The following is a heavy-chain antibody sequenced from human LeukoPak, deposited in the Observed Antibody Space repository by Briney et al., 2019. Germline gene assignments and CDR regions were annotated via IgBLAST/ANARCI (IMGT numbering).Heavy chain of an antibody. V-gene: IGHV6-1*01. CDR2: TYYRSKWYN. CDR1: GDSVSSNSAA. CDR3: AREADSSGPPLYFDY. Sequence: SQTLSLTCAISGDSVSSNSAAWNWIRQSPSRGLEWLGRTYYRSKWYNDYAVSVKSRITINPDTSKHQFSLQLNSVTPEDTAVYYCAREADSSGPPLYFDYWGQGTLVTVSS. J-gene: IGHJ4*02. D-gene: IGHD3-22*01.